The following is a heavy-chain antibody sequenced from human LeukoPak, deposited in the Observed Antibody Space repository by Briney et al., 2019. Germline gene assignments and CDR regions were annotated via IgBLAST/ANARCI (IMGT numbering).Heavy chain of an antibody. CDR2: IYPGDSDT. CDR3: ARDNSAYSSSWYFNPSPIY. CDR1: GYSFTSYW. J-gene: IGHJ4*02. V-gene: IGHV5-51*01. D-gene: IGHD6-13*01. Sequence: GGSLKISCKGSGYSFTSYWIGWVRQMPGKGLEWMGIIYPGDSDTRYSPSFQGQVTISADKSISTAYLQWSSLKASDTAMYYCARDNSAYSSSWYFNPSPIYWGQGTLVTVSS.